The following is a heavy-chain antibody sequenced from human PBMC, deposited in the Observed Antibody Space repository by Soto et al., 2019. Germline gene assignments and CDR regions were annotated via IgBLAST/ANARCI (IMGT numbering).Heavy chain of an antibody. CDR3: ARDMVRGVIRYYYYGMDV. CDR2: INPNSGGT. J-gene: IGHJ6*02. D-gene: IGHD3-10*01. V-gene: IGHV1-2*02. CDR1: GYTFTGYY. Sequence: ASVKVSCKASGYTFTGYYMHWVRQAPGQGLEWMGWINPNSGGTNYAQKFQGRVTMTRDTSISTAYMELSRLRSDDRAVYYCARDMVRGVIRYYYYGMDVWGQGTTVTVSS.